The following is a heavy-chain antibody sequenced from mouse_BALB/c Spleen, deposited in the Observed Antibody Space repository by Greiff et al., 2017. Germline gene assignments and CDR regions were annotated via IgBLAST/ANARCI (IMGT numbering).Heavy chain of an antibody. D-gene: IGHD2-1*01. CDR1: GFTFSSYA. Sequence: EVMLVESGGGLVKPGGSLKLSCAASGFTFSSYAMSWVRQTPEKRLEWVATISSGGSYTYYPDSVKGRFTISRDNAKNTLYLQMSSLRSEDTAMYYCARDYGNYVDYWGQGTTLTVSS. CDR2: ISSGGSYT. J-gene: IGHJ2*01. CDR3: ARDYGNYVDY. V-gene: IGHV5-9-1*01.